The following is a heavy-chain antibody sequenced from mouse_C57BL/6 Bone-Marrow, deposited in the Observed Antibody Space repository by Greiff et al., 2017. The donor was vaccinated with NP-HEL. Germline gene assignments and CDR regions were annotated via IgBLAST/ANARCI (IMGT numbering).Heavy chain of an antibody. Sequence: VQLQQPGAELVMPGASVKLSCKASGYTFTSYWMHWVKQRPGQGLEWIGEIDPSDSYTNYNQKFKGKSTLTVDKSSSTAYMQLSSLTSEDSAVYYCARRGNYGSSYCYAMDYWGQGTSVTVSS. CDR1: GYTFTSYW. CDR2: IDPSDSYT. J-gene: IGHJ4*01. V-gene: IGHV1-69*01. CDR3: ARRGNYGSSYCYAMDY. D-gene: IGHD1-1*01.